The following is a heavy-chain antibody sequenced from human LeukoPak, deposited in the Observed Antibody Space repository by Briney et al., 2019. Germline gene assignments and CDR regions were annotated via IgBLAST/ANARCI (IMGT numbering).Heavy chain of an antibody. J-gene: IGHJ5*02. D-gene: IGHD2/OR15-2a*01. Sequence: ASVKVSCKASGYTFTGYYMHWVRQAPGQGLEWMGWINPNSGGTNYAQKFQGRVTITRDTSISTAYMELSRLRSDDTAVYYCARGKRAFPNWFDPWGQGTLVTVSS. CDR3: ARGKRAFPNWFDP. CDR1: GYTFTGYY. V-gene: IGHV1-2*02. CDR2: INPNSGGT.